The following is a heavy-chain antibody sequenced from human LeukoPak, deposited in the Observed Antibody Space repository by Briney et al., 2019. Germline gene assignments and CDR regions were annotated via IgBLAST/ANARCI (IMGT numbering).Heavy chain of an antibody. V-gene: IGHV1-69*13. CDR1: GGTFSSYA. D-gene: IGHD2-2*01. Sequence: ASVKVSCKASGGTFSSYAISWVRQAPGQGLEWMGGIIPIFGTANYAQKFQGRVTITADESTSTAYMELSSLGSEDTAVYYCARDCSSTSCYPRYYYYYGMDVWGKGTTVTVSS. CDR2: IIPIFGTA. CDR3: ARDCSSTSCYPRYYYYYGMDV. J-gene: IGHJ6*04.